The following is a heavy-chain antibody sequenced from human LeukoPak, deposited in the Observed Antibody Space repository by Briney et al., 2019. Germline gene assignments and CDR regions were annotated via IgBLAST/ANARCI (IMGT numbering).Heavy chain of an antibody. D-gene: IGHD5-18*01. CDR3: ARAPSGFTYGPGDH. J-gene: IGHJ4*02. CDR1: GYTFTRYA. Sequence: ASVKVSCKASGYTFTRYAMNWLRQAPGQGLEWMGWISTYDGNANYAQKLQGRVTMTTDTSTITAYMELRSLRSDDTAVYYCARAPSGFTYGPGDHWGQGTLVTVSS. CDR2: ISTYDGNA. V-gene: IGHV1-18*01.